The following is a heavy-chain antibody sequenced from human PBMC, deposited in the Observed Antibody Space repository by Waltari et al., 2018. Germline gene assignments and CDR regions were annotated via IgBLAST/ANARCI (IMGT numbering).Heavy chain of an antibody. Sequence: QVQLVQSGAEVKKPGASVTVSCKASGYTFPDYYIHWVRRAPGQGLEWMGWINPNSGGTNYARRFQGRVTMTRETSVSTAYMEVASLTPDDTAVYYCARSEGPRYYYYYYMDVWGQGTTVTVSS. V-gene: IGHV1-2*02. J-gene: IGHJ6*02. D-gene: IGHD2-15*01. CDR1: GYTFPDYY. CDR2: INPNSGGT. CDR3: ARSEGPRYYYYYYMDV.